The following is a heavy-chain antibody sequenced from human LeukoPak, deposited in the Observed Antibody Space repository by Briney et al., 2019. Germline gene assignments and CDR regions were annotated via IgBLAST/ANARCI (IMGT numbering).Heavy chain of an antibody. CDR2: IYHSGST. CDR3: ARVLYSSSWIRGDYYYYMDV. J-gene: IGHJ6*03. CDR1: GGSISSSNW. V-gene: IGHV4-4*02. Sequence: SETLSLTCAVSGGSISSSNWWSWVRQPPGKGLEWIGEIYHSGSTNYNPSLKSRVTISVDKSKNQFSLKLSSVTAADTAVYYCARVLYSSSWIRGDYYYYMDVWGKGTTVTVSS. D-gene: IGHD6-13*01.